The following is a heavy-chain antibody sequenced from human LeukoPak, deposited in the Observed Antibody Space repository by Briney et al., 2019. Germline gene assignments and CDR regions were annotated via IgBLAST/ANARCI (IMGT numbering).Heavy chain of an antibody. CDR3: ARDSDEDIVVVPAAN. D-gene: IGHD2-2*01. CDR1: GFTFSSYG. CDR2: IWYDGSNK. Sequence: GRSLRLSCAASGFTFSSYGMHWVRQAPGKGLEWVAVIWYDGSNKYYADSVKGRFTISRDNSKNTLYLQMNSLRAEDTAVYYCARDSDEDIVVVPAANWGQGTLVTVSS. V-gene: IGHV3-33*08. J-gene: IGHJ4*02.